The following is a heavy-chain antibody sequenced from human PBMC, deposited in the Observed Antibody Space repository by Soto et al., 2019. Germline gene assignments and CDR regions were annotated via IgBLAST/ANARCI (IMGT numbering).Heavy chain of an antibody. D-gene: IGHD6-13*01. CDR1: GSSISSYY. CDR2: IYTSGST. CDR3: ARQVYSSSTYNWLDP. Sequence: AETLSLTCTVSGSSISSYYWSWIRQHPGKGLEWIGSIYTSGSTNYNPSLKSRVTMSVDTCKNQFSRKLSSVTAADTAVYYCARQVYSSSTYNWLDPWGQGTLVTVSS. J-gene: IGHJ5*02. V-gene: IGHV4-4*07.